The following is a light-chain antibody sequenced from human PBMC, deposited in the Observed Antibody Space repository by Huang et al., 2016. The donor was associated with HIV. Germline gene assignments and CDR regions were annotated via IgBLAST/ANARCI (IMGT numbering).Light chain of an antibody. CDR3: QQRSNCPRT. CDR1: ENIFNY. J-gene: IGKJ4*01. Sequence: EIVLTQSPATLSLSLGERATLSCRASENIFNYLAWYQHKPGQAPRLLIYDASSKPTGIPARFSGSGSGTDFTLPISSLEPEDFAVYFCQQRSNCPRTFGGGTKVGIK. V-gene: IGKV3-11*01. CDR2: DAS.